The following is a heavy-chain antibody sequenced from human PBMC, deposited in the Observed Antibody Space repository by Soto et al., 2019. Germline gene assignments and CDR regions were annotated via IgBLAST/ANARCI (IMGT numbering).Heavy chain of an antibody. D-gene: IGHD3-10*01. J-gene: IGHJ4*02. CDR2: INAANGDT. CDR3: ARASYYYGSGSYYNHY. V-gene: IGHV1-3*01. CDR1: GYTFTSYG. Sequence: ASVKVSCKASGYTFTSYGIHWVRQAPGQRLEWMGWINAANGDTKYSPKFQGRVTITADESTSTAYMELSSLRSGDTAVYYCARASYYYGSGSYYNHYWGQGTLVTVSS.